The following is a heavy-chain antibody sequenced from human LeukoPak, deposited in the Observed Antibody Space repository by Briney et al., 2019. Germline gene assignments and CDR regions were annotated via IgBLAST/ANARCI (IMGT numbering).Heavy chain of an antibody. D-gene: IGHD2-8*02. CDR2: ISWDGGST. CDR3: AKDIGTGTEVAVYMDV. V-gene: IGHV3-43D*03. CDR1: GFTFDGYA. Sequence: GGSLRLSCAASGFTFDGYAMHWVRHTPGKGLEWVSLISWDGGSTYYADSVKGRFTISRDNSKNSLYLQMNSLRAEDTALYYCAKDIGTGTEVAVYMDVWGKGTTVTVSS. J-gene: IGHJ6*03.